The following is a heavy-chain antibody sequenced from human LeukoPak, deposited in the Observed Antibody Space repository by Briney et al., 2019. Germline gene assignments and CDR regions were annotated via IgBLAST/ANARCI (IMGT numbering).Heavy chain of an antibody. V-gene: IGHV3-48*04. Sequence: GGSLRLSCAASGFTFSSYSMNWVRQAPGKGLEWVSYISSSGSTIYYADSVKGRFTISRDNAKNSLYLQMNSLRAEDTAVYYCARTGAVTFSDYWGQGTLVTVSS. CDR1: GFTFSSYS. CDR2: ISSSGSTI. CDR3: ARTGAVTFSDY. D-gene: IGHD3-10*01. J-gene: IGHJ4*02.